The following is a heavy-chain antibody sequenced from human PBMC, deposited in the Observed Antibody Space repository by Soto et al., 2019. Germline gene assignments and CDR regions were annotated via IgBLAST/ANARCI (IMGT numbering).Heavy chain of an antibody. J-gene: IGHJ5*02. D-gene: IGHD3-9*01. CDR2: IYYTGTT. Sequence: SETLSLTCTVSGDPLSSGSYYWSWIRQSPGKRLEWIAYIYYTGTTKYNPSLKSRVTISVSTSKDQFSLRLTSVIAADTAVYYCARAASQYFDLLSAFHPWVQGTMVTVSS. CDR1: GDPLSSGSYY. CDR3: ARAASQYFDLLSAFHP. V-gene: IGHV4-61*01.